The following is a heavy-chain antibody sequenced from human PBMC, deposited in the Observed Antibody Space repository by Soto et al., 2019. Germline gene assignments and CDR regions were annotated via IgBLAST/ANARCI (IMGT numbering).Heavy chain of an antibody. CDR3: ARDCPYEFREYCSGGSCHNWFDP. Sequence: SEPLSLTCAVSGYSISSAYYWGWIRQPPGKGLEWIGSIYHSGSTYYNPSLKSRVTISVDTSKNQFSLKLSSVTAADTAVYYCARDCPYEFREYCSGGSCHNWFDPWGQGTLVTVSS. V-gene: IGHV4-38-2*02. D-gene: IGHD2-15*01. CDR2: IYHSGST. J-gene: IGHJ5*02. CDR1: GYSISSAYY.